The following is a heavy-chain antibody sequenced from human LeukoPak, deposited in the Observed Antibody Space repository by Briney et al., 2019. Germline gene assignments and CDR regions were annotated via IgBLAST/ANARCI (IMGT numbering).Heavy chain of an antibody. CDR2: ISSSGSYI. D-gene: IGHD2-2*01. J-gene: IGHJ4*02. CDR1: GFTFSKYS. CDR3: ASLHDIVVIPDATIDY. V-gene: IGHV3-21*01. Sequence: GGSLRLSCAASGFTFSKYSMNWVRQAPGKGLEWVSCISSSGSYIYYADSLKGRFTVSRDNDMNSLYLQMNSLRVDDTAVYYCASLHDIVVIPDATIDYWGQGTLVTVSS.